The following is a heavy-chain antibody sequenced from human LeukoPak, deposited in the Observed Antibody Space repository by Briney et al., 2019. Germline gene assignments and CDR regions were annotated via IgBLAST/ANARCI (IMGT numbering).Heavy chain of an antibody. Sequence: GGSLRLSCAASGIAFSGYSFHWVRQAPGKGLEWVSSISSDSYYIYYADSLKGRFTISRDNAKNSLYLQMNSLRADDTAVYYCARDAYYDSSGYYPLDYWGQGTLVTVSS. J-gene: IGHJ4*02. D-gene: IGHD3-22*01. CDR2: ISSDSYYI. CDR1: GIAFSGYS. V-gene: IGHV3-21*01. CDR3: ARDAYYDSSGYYPLDY.